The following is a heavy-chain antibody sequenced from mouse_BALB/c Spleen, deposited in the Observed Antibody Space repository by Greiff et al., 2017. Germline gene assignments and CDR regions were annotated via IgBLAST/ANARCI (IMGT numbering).Heavy chain of an antibody. CDR1: GYTFTSYW. D-gene: IGHD2-14*01. J-gene: IGHJ4*01. V-gene: IGHV1S81*02. CDR3: ARHRYDIAMDY. Sequence: QVQLQQPGAELVKPGASVKLSCKASGYTFTSYWMHWVKQRPGQGLEWIGEINPSNGRTNYNEKFKSKATLTVDKSSSTAYMQLSSLTSEDSAVYYCARHRYDIAMDYWGQGTSVTVSS. CDR2: INPSNGRT.